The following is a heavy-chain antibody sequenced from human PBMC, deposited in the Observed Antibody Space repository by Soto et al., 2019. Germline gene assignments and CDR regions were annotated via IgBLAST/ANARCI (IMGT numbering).Heavy chain of an antibody. V-gene: IGHV4-34*01. D-gene: IGHD6-13*01. CDR1: GGSFSGYY. J-gene: IGHJ5*02. CDR2: INHSGST. CDR3: ARVGDFEYSSCWYMPTVLYNRFDP. Sequence: PSETLSLTCAVYGGSFSGYYWSWIRQPPGKGLEWIGEINHSGSTNYNPSLKSRVTISVDTSKNQFSLKLSSVTAADTAVYYCARVGDFEYSSCWYMPTVLYNRFDPWGQGTLVTVSS.